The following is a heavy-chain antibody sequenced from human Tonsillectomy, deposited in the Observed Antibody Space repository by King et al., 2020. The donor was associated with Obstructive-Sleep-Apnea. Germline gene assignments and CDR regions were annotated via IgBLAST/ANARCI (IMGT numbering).Heavy chain of an antibody. V-gene: IGHV4-59*01. J-gene: IGHJ4*02. CDR1: GGAISSYY. CDR2: IFYSWST. CDR3: ARGPGTYGDYSFDY. Sequence: QLQESGPGLVKPSETLSLTCTVSGGAISSYYWSWIRQPPGKGLEWMGFIFYSWSTNYNTSLNSRVTISVDTSKNQFSLKLSSVTAADTAVYYCARGPGTYGDYSFDYWGQGTLVAVSS. D-gene: IGHD4-17*01.